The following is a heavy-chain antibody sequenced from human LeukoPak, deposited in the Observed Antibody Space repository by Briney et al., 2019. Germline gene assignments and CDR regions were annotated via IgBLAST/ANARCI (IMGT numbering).Heavy chain of an antibody. V-gene: IGHV1-69*13. CDR1: GGTFSSYA. Sequence: SVRVSCKASGGTFSSYAISWVRQAPGQGIEWMGGIIPIFGTANYAQKFQGRVTITADESTSTAYMELSSLRSEDTAVYYCARGSWIQLWSGYDYWGQGTLVTVSS. CDR2: IIPIFGTA. D-gene: IGHD5-18*01. J-gene: IGHJ4*02. CDR3: ARGSWIQLWSGYDY.